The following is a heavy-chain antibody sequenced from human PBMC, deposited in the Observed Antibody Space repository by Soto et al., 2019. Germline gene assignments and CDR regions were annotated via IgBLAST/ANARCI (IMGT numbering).Heavy chain of an antibody. CDR2: ISAYNGNT. D-gene: IGHD3-9*01. J-gene: IGHJ3*02. CDR3: ARDFGAYYDILTGYYMDPDAFDI. Sequence: ASVKVSCKASGYTFTSYGISWVRQAPGQGLEWMGWISAYNGNTNYAQKLQGRVTMTTDTSTSTAYMELRSLRSDDTAVYYCARDFGAYYDILTGYYMDPDAFDIWGQGTMVTVSS. CDR1: GYTFTSYG. V-gene: IGHV1-18*01.